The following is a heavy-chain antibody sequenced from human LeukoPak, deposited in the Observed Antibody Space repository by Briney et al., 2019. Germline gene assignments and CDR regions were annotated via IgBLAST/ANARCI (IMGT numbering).Heavy chain of an antibody. D-gene: IGHD5-24*01. J-gene: IGHJ4*02. Sequence: SETLSLTCTVSGGSISTANNYWGWIRQPPGKGLEWIGYIYYSGSTKYNPSLKSRVTISVDTSKNQFSLKLSSVTAADTAVYYCARGARAGYNLEPFDYWGQGTLVTVSS. CDR2: IYYSGST. V-gene: IGHV4-61*05. CDR3: ARGARAGYNLEPFDY. CDR1: GGSISTANNY.